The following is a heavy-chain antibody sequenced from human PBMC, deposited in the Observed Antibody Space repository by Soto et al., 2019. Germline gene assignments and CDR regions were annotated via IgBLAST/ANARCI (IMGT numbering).Heavy chain of an antibody. V-gene: IGHV3-33*01. D-gene: IGHD5-18*01. Sequence: GGSLRLSCAASGFTFSGYTIHWFRQAPGKGLEWLALIWFDGSNKYYADSVKGRFTISRDNAKNTLYLQMNTLRAEDTAVYYCARDLGYNYGHPFDYWGQGTLVTVSS. CDR2: IWFDGSNK. CDR3: ARDLGYNYGHPFDY. CDR1: GFTFSGYT. J-gene: IGHJ4*02.